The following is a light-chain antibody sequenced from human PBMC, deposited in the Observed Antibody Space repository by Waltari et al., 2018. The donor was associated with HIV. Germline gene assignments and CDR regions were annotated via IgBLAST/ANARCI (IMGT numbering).Light chain of an antibody. Sequence: QTVVTQEPSFSVSPGGTVTLTCGLSSGSVSASYYPSWYQQTPGQAPRTLIYNTNTRSSGVPDRFSGSILGDKVALTITGAQADDESDYYCVLYMGSGISVFGGGTKLTVL. J-gene: IGLJ2*01. CDR2: NTN. CDR1: SGSVSASYY. V-gene: IGLV8-61*01. CDR3: VLYMGSGISV.